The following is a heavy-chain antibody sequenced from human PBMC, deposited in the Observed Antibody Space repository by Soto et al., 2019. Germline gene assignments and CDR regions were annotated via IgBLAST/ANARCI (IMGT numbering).Heavy chain of an antibody. D-gene: IGHD6-6*01. CDR3: ARRGSSSSFFYDS. CDR1: GYSFTSSW. Sequence: GESLKISCQGSGYSFTSSWISWVRQMPGEGLEWMGRIDPSDSYISYSPSFQGRVTISADKSISTAYLQWSSLKASDTAMYYCARRGSSSSFFYDSWGQGTLVTVSS. J-gene: IGHJ4*02. V-gene: IGHV5-10-1*01. CDR2: IDPSDSYI.